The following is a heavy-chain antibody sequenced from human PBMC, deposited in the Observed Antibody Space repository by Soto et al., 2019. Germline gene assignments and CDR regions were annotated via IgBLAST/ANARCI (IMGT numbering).Heavy chain of an antibody. CDR2: ISGSGGST. CDR1: GFTFSSYA. V-gene: IGHV3-23*01. CDR3: AKGSSRWSEDLDY. Sequence: VQLLESGGGLVQPGGSLRLSCAASGFTFSSYAMSWVRQAPGKGLEWVSAISGSGGSTYYADSVKGRFTISSDNSKRTLYLQMNSLRSEDTAVYYCAKGSSRWSEDLDYWGQGTLVTVSS. D-gene: IGHD6-13*01. J-gene: IGHJ4*02.